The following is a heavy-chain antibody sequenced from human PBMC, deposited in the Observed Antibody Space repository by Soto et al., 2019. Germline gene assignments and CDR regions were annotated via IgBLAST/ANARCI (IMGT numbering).Heavy chain of an antibody. CDR2: MNPNSGNT. D-gene: IGHD1-26*01. J-gene: IGHJ5*02. CDR1: GYTFTSYD. V-gene: IGHV1-8*01. Sequence: QVQLVQSGAEVKKPGASVKVSCKASGYTFTSYDINWVRQATGQGLEWMGWMNPNSGNTGYAQKFQGRVTMTRNTSISTAYMELSSLRSEDTAVYYCARVGRRQPRKTNWFDHWGQGTLVTVSS. CDR3: ARVGRRQPRKTNWFDH.